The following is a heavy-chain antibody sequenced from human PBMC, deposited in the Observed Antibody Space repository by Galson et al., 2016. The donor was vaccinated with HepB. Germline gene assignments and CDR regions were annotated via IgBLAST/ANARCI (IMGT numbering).Heavy chain of an antibody. J-gene: IGHJ6*02. D-gene: IGHD3-9*01. CDR2: IYHSGST. CDR3: ARGAVETYYDILTGPYYYSIDV. CDR1: GGSNSSSNW. Sequence: ETLSLTCAVSGGSNSSSNWWNWVRQPPGKGLEWIGEIYHSGSTNYKSSLKSRVTISVDKSKNQLSLKLSSVTAADTAVYYCARGAVETYYDILTGPYYYSIDVWGQGTTVTVSS. V-gene: IGHV4-4*02.